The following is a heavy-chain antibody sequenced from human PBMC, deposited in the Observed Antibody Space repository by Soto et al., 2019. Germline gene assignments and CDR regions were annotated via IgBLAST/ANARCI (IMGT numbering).Heavy chain of an antibody. CDR2: INPNSGGT. CDR3: ARELVNYYDSSAVGPFFDY. J-gene: IGHJ4*02. D-gene: IGHD3-22*01. CDR1: GYTFTGYY. Sequence: ASVKVSCKVSGYTFTGYYMHWVRQAPGQGLEWMGWINPNSGGTNYAQKFQGRVTMTRDTSISTAYMELSRLRSDDTAVYYCARELVNYYDSSAVGPFFDYWGQGTLVTVSS. V-gene: IGHV1-2*02.